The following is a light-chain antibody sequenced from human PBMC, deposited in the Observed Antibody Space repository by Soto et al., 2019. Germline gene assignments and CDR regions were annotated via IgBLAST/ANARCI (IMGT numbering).Light chain of an antibody. J-gene: IGLJ1*01. CDR3: CSYAGSYTYV. Sequence: QSALTQPRSVSGSPGQSVTISCTGTSSDVGSYNYVSWYQQHPGKAPKLMIYDVGKRPSGVPDRFSGSKSGNTASLTISGLQADDEADYYCCSYAGSYTYVFGTGTKLTVL. CDR2: DVG. V-gene: IGLV2-11*01. CDR1: SSDVGSYNY.